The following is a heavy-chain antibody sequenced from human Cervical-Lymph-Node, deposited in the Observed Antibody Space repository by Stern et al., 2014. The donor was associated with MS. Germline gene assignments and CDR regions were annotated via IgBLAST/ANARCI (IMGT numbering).Heavy chain of an antibody. CDR2: ISKDGSEN. CDR3: AKGSAVRFLGPLPPRKDYFDY. D-gene: IGHD3-3*01. Sequence: VQLVESGGGVVQPGRSLRLSCAASGFTFSTYAMNWVRQAPGKGLAWVAAISKDGSENYDAAAGKGRFTISRDNSKNTLYVQMNSRRAEDTAVYYCAKGSAVRFLGPLPPRKDYFDYWGQGTLVTVSS. V-gene: IGHV3-30*18. CDR1: GFTFSTYA. J-gene: IGHJ4*02.